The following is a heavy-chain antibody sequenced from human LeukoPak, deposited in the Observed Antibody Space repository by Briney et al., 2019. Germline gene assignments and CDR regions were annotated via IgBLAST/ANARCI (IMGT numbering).Heavy chain of an antibody. CDR1: GRSISSGSYH. D-gene: IGHD3-22*01. Sequence: PSDTQSLTCTVSGRSISSGSYHWSWIRQPPGKRLEWIGRIYTSGSPNYNPSLKSRHTISVDTSKNQSSLKLSSVTAADTAVYYCAREDYHSSAVDYWGQGTLVTVSS. J-gene: IGHJ4*02. CDR3: AREDYHSSAVDY. V-gene: IGHV4-61*02. CDR2: IYTSGSP.